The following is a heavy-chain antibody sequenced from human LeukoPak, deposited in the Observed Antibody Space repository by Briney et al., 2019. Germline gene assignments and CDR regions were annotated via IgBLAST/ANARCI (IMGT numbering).Heavy chain of an antibody. D-gene: IGHD3-22*01. CDR3: ASPGFYDSSGNGEGY. J-gene: IGHJ4*02. CDR2: IIPILGIA. V-gene: IGHV1-69*02. Sequence: ASVKVSCKASVGTFSSYTISWVRQAPGQGLEWMGRIIPILGIANYAHKCQGRVTITADKSTRTAYMELSSLRSEDTAVYYCASPGFYDSSGNGEGYWGQGTLVTVSS. CDR1: VGTFSSYT.